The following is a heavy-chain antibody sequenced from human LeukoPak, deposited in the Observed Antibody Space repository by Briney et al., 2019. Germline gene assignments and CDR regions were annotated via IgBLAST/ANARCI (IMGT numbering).Heavy chain of an antibody. CDR1: GFNFSTYN. Sequence: PGGSLRLSCAASGFNFSTYNVNWVRQAPGKGLDWVSYISSSSRTRYYADSVKGRFTISRDNAKDSLYLQMNSLRAEDTAVYYCARDPVAYYYDSSGDADYWGQGTLVTVSS. D-gene: IGHD3-22*01. V-gene: IGHV3-48*04. CDR3: ARDPVAYYYDSSGDADY. CDR2: ISSSSRTR. J-gene: IGHJ4*02.